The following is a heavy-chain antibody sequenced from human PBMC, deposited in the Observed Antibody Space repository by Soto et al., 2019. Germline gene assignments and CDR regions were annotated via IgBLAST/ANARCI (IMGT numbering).Heavy chain of an antibody. CDR2: IYYSGRT. V-gene: IGHV4-30-4*01. CDR3: ARDRSNSPDYFDY. CDR1: GGSISSDDYY. J-gene: IGHJ4*02. D-gene: IGHD6-6*01. Sequence: QVQLQESGPGLVKPSQTLSLTCTVSGGSISSDDYYWSWIRQPPGKGLEWIGYIYYSGRTDYNPSLKSRVIISIDTSKNRFSLNLNSVSAADTAVYYCARDRSNSPDYFDYWGQGTLVTVSS.